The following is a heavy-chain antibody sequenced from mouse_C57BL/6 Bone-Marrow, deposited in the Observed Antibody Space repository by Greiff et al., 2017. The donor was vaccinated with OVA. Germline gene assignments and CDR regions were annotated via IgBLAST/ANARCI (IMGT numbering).Heavy chain of an antibody. V-gene: IGHV2-2*01. CDR1: GFSLTSYG. CDR3: ARYYGSSGYFDV. Sequence: QVQLQQSGPGLVQPSQSLSITCTVSGFSLTSYGVHWVRQSPGKGLEWLGVIWSGGSTDYNAAFISRLSISKDNSKSQVFFKMNSLQADDTAIYYCARYYGSSGYFDVWGTGTTVTVSS. CDR2: IWSGGST. J-gene: IGHJ1*03. D-gene: IGHD1-1*01.